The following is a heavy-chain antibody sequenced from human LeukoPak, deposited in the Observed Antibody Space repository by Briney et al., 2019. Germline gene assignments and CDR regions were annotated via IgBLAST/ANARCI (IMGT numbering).Heavy chain of an antibody. CDR2: IYPGGVT. CDR1: GFTINTNY. D-gene: IGHD3-22*01. V-gene: IGHV3-53*01. CDR3: ARGGYHDSRGYGWGAFDI. J-gene: IGHJ3*02. Sequence: QSGGSLRLSCAASGFTINTNYMNWVRQAPGRGLEWLSVIYPGGVTKYAESVKGRFTVSRDIAKNTVYLEMNDLRAEDTALYYCARGGYHDSRGYGWGAFDIWGQGTMVTVSS.